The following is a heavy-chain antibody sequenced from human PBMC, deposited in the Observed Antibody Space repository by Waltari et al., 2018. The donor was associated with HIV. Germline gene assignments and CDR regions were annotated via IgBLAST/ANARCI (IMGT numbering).Heavy chain of an antibody. Sequence: QVQLVQSGAEVKKPGASVKVSCKASGYTFTSYYMHWVRQAPGQGLEWMGIINHSSGSTTCEEQYQHSIVTISNTTTTTIYLMVRSLLCSDATVYYCCANQRIVVTTLRYYYYYGMDVWGQGTTVTVSS. V-gene: IGHV1-46*01. D-gene: IGHD3-22*01. J-gene: IGHJ6*02. CDR2: INHSSGST. CDR3: CANQRIVVTTLRYYYYYGMDV. CDR1: GYTFTSYY.